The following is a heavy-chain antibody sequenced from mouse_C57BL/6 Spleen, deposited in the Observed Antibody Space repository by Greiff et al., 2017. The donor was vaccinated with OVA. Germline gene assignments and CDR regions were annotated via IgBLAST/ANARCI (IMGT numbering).Heavy chain of an antibody. CDR1: GYTFTDYY. Sequence: EVQLQQSGPELVKPGASVKLSCKASGYTFTDYYMNWVKQSHGKSLEWIGDINPNNGGTSYNQKFKGKATLTVDKSSSTAYMELRSLTSEDSAVYYCARDGSSYTYAMDYWGQGTSVTVSS. D-gene: IGHD1-1*01. CDR3: ARDGSSYTYAMDY. J-gene: IGHJ4*01. CDR2: INPNNGGT. V-gene: IGHV1-26*01.